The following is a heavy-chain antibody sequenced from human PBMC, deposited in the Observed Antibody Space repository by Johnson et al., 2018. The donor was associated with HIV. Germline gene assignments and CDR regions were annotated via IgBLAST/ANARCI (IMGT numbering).Heavy chain of an antibody. CDR3: AKGLGNVDAFDI. J-gene: IGHJ3*02. D-gene: IGHD7-27*01. CDR2: ISWDGCST. CDR1: GFTFDDYT. Sequence: VQLVESGGVVVQPGGSLRLSCAASGFTFDDYTMHWVRQVPGKGLEWVSLISWDGCSTYYADSLKVRFTISRDNSKNSLYRQMNSLRTEDTALYYCAKGLGNVDAFDIWGQGTMVTVSS. V-gene: IGHV3-43*01.